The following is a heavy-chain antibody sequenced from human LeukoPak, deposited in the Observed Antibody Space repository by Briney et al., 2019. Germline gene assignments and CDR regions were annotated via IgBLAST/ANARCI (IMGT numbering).Heavy chain of an antibody. CDR3: ARVAAAGTFDY. CDR2: IYTSGST. Sequence: SETLSLTCTVSGCSISGYYWSWLRQPAGKGLEWIGRIYTSGSTNYNPSLKSRVTMSVDTSKNQFSLKLSPVPAADTAVYYCARVAAAGTFDYWGQGTLVTVSS. J-gene: IGHJ4*02. D-gene: IGHD6-13*01. V-gene: IGHV4-4*07. CDR1: GCSISGYY.